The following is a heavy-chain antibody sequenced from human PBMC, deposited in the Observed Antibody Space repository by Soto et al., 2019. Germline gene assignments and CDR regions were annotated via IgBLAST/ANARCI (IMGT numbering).Heavy chain of an antibody. CDR3: ARSAHDRSGEVESDWCDP. D-gene: IGHD3-22*01. J-gene: IGHJ5*02. CDR2: IFSNDEK. V-gene: IGHV2-26*01. CDR1: GFSLSNARMG. Sequence: QVTLKESGPVLVKPTETLTLTCTVSGFSLSNARMGVSWIRQPPGKALAWLAHIFSNDEKSYSTSLKSRRTITKDTAKSQVGRTMTNMDPVDTATYYCARSAHDRSGEVESDWCDPWGQGTLGTGSS.